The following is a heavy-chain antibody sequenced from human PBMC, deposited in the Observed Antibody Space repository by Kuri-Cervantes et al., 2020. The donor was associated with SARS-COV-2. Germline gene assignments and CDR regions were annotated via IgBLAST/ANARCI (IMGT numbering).Heavy chain of an antibody. D-gene: IGHD3-3*01. CDR1: GYTFSSYS. CDR3: ARRNRNYDCWSGYDY. J-gene: IGHJ4*02. Sequence: LSLTCAASGYTFSSYSMNWVRQAPGKGLEWVSSISSSSSYIYYADSVKGRFTISRDNAKNSLYLQMNSLRAEDTAVYYCARRNRNYDCWSGYDYWGQGTLVTVSS. V-gene: IGHV3-21*01. CDR2: ISSSSSYI.